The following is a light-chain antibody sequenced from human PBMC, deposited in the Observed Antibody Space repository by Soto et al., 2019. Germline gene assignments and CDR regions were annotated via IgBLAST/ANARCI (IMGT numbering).Light chain of an antibody. CDR3: QRYNNWPLT. CDR2: DAS. J-gene: IGKJ1*01. CDR1: QTIDNT. V-gene: IGKV3-15*01. Sequence: VMTQSPATLSLSPGERATLSCRASQTIDNTLAWYQRKPGQAPRLLIYDASTRATGVPARFSGSGSGTEFTLTISSLQSEDFAVYSCQRYNNWPLTFGQGTKVDIK.